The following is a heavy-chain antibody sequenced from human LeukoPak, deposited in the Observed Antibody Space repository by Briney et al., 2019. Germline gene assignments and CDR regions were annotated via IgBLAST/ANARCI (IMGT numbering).Heavy chain of an antibody. J-gene: IGHJ6*02. D-gene: IGHD2-2*01. CDR3: ARDPSYCSSTNCYVGSPLYYYYPMDV. Sequence: GRSLRLSCAASGFSFSSSGMHWVRQAPGKGLEWVAVLWFDGSNKHYADSVKGRFSISRDNSENTLYLQMNSLRAEDTAVYYCARDPSYCSSTNCYVGSPLYYYYPMDVWGQGTTVTVSS. CDR2: LWFDGSNK. V-gene: IGHV3-33*01. CDR1: GFSFSSSG.